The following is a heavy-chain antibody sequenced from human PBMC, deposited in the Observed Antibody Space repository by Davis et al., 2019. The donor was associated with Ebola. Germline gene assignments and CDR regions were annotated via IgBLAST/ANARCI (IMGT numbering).Heavy chain of an antibody. Sequence: GESLKISCVASGFTFSSYSMNWVRQAPGKGLEWVSYISSSSSTIYYADSVKGRFTISRDNSNNTVFLQMNSVRGDDTADYYCARHVYGDFWFFDLWGRGTRVTVSS. CDR1: GFTFSSYS. CDR2: ISSSSSTI. J-gene: IGHJ2*01. D-gene: IGHD4-17*01. CDR3: ARHVYGDFWFFDL. V-gene: IGHV3-48*01.